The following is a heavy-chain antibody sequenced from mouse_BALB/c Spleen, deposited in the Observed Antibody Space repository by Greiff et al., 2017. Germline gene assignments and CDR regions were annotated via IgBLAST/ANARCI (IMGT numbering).Heavy chain of an antibody. CDR2: ISYSGST. V-gene: IGHV3-2*02. D-gene: IGHD2-1*01. J-gene: IGHJ2*01. Sequence: VQLKESGPGLLKPSQSLSLTCTVTGYSITSDYAWNWIRQFPGNKLEWMGYISYSGSTSYNPSLKSRISITRDTSKNQFFLQLNSVTTEDTATYYCASSIYGNYPYWGQGTTLTVSS. CDR3: ASSIYGNYPY. CDR1: GYSITSDYA.